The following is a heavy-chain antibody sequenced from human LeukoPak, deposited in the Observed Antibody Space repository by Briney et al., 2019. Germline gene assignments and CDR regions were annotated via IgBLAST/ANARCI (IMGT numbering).Heavy chain of an antibody. Sequence: GGSLRLSCAASGFTVSTNYMSWVRQAPGKGLEWVSVLYSGGSAYYADSVRGRFTISRDNSRNTLYLQMNSLRAEDTAVYYCAPVGWIQLWLVYWGQGTLVTVSS. V-gene: IGHV3-66*01. CDR3: APVGWIQLWLVY. D-gene: IGHD5-18*01. J-gene: IGHJ4*02. CDR1: GFTVSTNY. CDR2: LYSGGSA.